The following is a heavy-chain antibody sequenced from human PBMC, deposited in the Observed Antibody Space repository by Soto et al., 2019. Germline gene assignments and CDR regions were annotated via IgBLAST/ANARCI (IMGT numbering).Heavy chain of an antibody. CDR2: ISGSGGST. D-gene: IGHD3-10*01. Sequence: EVQLLESGGGLVQPGGSLRLSCAASGFTFSSYAMSWVRQAPGKGLEWVSAISGSGGSTYYADSVKGRFTISRDNSKNTLYLQKNSLRAEDMGVYYFAKNPDYYGSGSYSGDYWGQGTLVTVSS. V-gene: IGHV3-23*01. J-gene: IGHJ4*02. CDR1: GFTFSSYA. CDR3: AKNPDYYGSGSYSGDY.